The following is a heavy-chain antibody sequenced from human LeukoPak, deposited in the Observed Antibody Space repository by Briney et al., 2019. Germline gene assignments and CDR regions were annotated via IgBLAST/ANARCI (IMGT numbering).Heavy chain of an antibody. Sequence: GASVKVSCKASGGTFSSYAISWVRQAPGQGLEWMGGIIPIFGTANYGQKFQGRVTITADKSTSTAYMELSSLRSEDTAVYYCARGTPGIAVAGTYIYYYYYMDVWGKGTTVTVSS. V-gene: IGHV1-69*06. CDR1: GGTFSSYA. D-gene: IGHD6-19*01. J-gene: IGHJ6*03. CDR3: ARGTPGIAVAGTYIYYYYYMDV. CDR2: IIPIFGTA.